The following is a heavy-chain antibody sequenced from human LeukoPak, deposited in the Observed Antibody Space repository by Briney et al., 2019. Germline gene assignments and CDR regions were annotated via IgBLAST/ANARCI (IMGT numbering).Heavy chain of an antibody. D-gene: IGHD1-26*01. CDR3: ARDKVVGATNFDY. J-gene: IGHJ4*02. V-gene: IGHV3-7*01. CDR1: GFTFSSYW. CDR2: IKQDGSEK. Sequence: GGSLRLSCAASGFTFSSYWMSWVRQAPGKGLEWVANIKQDGSEKYYVDSVKGRFTISRDNAKNSLYLQMNSLRAEDTAVYYCARDKVVGATNFDYWGQGTLVTVSS.